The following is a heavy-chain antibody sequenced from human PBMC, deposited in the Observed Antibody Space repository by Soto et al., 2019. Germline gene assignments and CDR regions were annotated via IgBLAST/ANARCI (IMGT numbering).Heavy chain of an antibody. CDR1: GFTFSTYA. J-gene: IGHJ4*02. CDR3: ARTNSSGWYDY. D-gene: IGHD6-19*01. Sequence: VQLVESGEGLVQPGGSLRLSCAASGFTFSTYAMHWVRQAPGKGLEYVSAISGNGGSTSYADSVKGRFTISRDNSKNTLYLQMGSLRAEDMAVYYCARTNSSGWYDYWGQGTLVTVSS. V-gene: IGHV3-64*02. CDR2: ISGNGGST.